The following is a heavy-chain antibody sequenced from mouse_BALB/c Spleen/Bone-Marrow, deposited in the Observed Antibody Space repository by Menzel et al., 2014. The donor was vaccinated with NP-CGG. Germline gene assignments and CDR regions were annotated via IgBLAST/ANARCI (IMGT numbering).Heavy chain of an antibody. Sequence: EVKLVESGGGLVQPGGSLRLSCATSGFTFTDYYMTWVRQPSGKALEWLSFIRNEANGYTTEYSASEKGRFTISRDNSQSILYLQMNTLRPEDSATYYCARDNGSSPSYWFFNVWGAGTTVTVSS. CDR1: GFTFTDYY. D-gene: IGHD1-1*01. J-gene: IGHJ1*01. CDR3: ARDNGSSPSYWFFNV. V-gene: IGHV7-3*02. CDR2: IRNEANGYTT.